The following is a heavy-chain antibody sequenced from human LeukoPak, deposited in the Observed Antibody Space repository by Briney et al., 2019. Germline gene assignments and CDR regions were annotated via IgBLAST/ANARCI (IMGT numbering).Heavy chain of an antibody. CDR3: ASLAVGATSFWGMDV. CDR2: IYYSGST. CDR1: GGSISSYY. D-gene: IGHD1-26*01. Sequence: SETLSLTCTVSGGSISSYYWSWIRQPPGKGLEWNGYIYYSGSTNYNPSLKRRVTISVDTSKNQFSLKLSSVTAADTAVYYCASLAVGATSFWGMDVWGQGTTVTVSS. J-gene: IGHJ6*02. V-gene: IGHV4-59*01.